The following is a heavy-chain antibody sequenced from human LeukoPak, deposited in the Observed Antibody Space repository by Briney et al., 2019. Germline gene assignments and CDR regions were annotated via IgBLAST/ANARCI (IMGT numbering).Heavy chain of an antibody. J-gene: IGHJ6*02. V-gene: IGHV1-69*13. D-gene: IGHD3-10*01. Sequence: SVKVSCKASGGTFSSYAISWVRQAPGQGLEWMGGIIPIFGTANYAQKFQGRVTITADESTSTAYMELSSLRSEDTAVYYCARASDPAGYYYYYGMDVWGQGTTVTVSS. CDR3: ARASDPAGYYYYYGMDV. CDR2: IIPIFGTA. CDR1: GGTFSSYA.